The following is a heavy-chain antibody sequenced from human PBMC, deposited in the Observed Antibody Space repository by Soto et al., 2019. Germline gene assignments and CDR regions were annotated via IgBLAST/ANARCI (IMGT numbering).Heavy chain of an antibody. CDR3: ARQSIVGALLYYYGMDV. CDR1: GYSFTSYW. CDR2: IYPGDSDT. D-gene: IGHD1-26*01. V-gene: IGHV5-51*01. Sequence: GESLTLSCKGSGYSFTSYWIGWVRKMPGKGLEWMGIIYPGDSDTRYSPSFQGQVTISADKSISTAYLQWSSLKASDTAMYYCARQSIVGALLYYYGMDVWGQGTTVTVSS. J-gene: IGHJ6*02.